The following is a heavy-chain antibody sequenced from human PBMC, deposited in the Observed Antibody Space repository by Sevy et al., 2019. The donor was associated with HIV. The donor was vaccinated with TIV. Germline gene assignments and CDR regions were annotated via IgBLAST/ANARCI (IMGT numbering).Heavy chain of an antibody. CDR1: GGSVSSGSYY. CDR2: IYYSGST. Sequence: SESLSLTCTVSGGSVSSGSYYWSWIRQPPGKGLQWIGYIYYSGSTNYNPSLKSRVTISVDTSKSQFSLKLSSVTAADTAVYYPARGGVRGGVLRSVWFDPWGQGTLVTVSS. J-gene: IGHJ5*02. D-gene: IGHD3-16*01. CDR3: ARGGVRGGVLRSVWFDP. V-gene: IGHV4-61*01.